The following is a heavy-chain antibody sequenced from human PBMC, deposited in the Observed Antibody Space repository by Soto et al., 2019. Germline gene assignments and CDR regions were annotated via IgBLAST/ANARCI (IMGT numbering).Heavy chain of an antibody. V-gene: IGHV3-30*18. CDR2: ISNDGSDK. CDR3: AKDQGIAASHGID. J-gene: IGHJ3*01. D-gene: IGHD6-13*01. Sequence: QVQLVESGGGVVQPGRSLRLSCAASGFTFNIYGMHWVRQAPGKGLEWVAVISNDGSDKYYADSVKGRLTISRDNSKNTVYLQMNSLRAEDTAVYYCAKDQGIAASHGIDWGQGTMVTVSS. CDR1: GFTFNIYG.